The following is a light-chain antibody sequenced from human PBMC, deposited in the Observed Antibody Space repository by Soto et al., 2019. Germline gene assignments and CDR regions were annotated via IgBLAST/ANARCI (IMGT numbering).Light chain of an antibody. Sequence: EIVLTQSPGTLSLSPGERATLSCRAGQSVNSNYLAWYQQRSGQAPRLLIYGASTRATGIPDKYSGSGAGTDFTLTISILEPEYFAVYFCQQHATSPATFGQGNKVEIK. J-gene: IGKJ1*01. CDR3: QQHATSPAT. CDR1: QSVNSNY. CDR2: GAS. V-gene: IGKV3-20*01.